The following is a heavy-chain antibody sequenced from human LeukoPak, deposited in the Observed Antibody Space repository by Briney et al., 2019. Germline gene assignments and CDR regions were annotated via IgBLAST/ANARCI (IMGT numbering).Heavy chain of an antibody. CDR3: AKVQRPHYYDSSGYYSPYDY. D-gene: IGHD3-22*01. CDR1: GFTFNDYG. J-gene: IGHJ4*02. Sequence: SLRLSCAASGFTFNDYGMHWVRQAPGKGPEWVSGISWNSGSIGYADSVKGRFTISRDNAKNSLYLQMNSLRAEDTALYYCAKVQRPHYYDSSGYYSPYDYWGQGTLVTVSS. CDR2: ISWNSGSI. V-gene: IGHV3-9*01.